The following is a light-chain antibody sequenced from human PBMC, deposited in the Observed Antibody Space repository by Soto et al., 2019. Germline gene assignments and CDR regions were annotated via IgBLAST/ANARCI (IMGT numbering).Light chain of an antibody. CDR1: QSVSSSY. CDR2: GAS. V-gene: IGKV3-15*01. J-gene: IGKJ1*01. CDR3: QQYNNWPWT. Sequence: EVVLTQSPGTLSLSPGERATLSCRASQSVSSSYLAWYQLKPGQAPRLLIHGASTRATGFPGRFSGSGSGTDFTLTISSLQSEDFAVYYCQQYNNWPWTFGQGTKVAI.